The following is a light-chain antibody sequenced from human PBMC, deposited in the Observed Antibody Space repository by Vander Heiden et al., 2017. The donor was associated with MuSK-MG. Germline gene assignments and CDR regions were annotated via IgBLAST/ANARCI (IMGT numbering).Light chain of an antibody. V-gene: IGKV1-9*01. CDR1: QGISSY. J-gene: IGKJ2*01. CDR3: QQLKRYRST. CDR2: AAS. Sequence: DIQLTQSPSFLSASVGDRVTITCRASQGISSYLVWYQQKPGKAPKLLIYAASTLQSGVPSRFSGSGSGTEFTLTISSLQPEDFATYYCQQLKRYRSTFGQGTKMEIK.